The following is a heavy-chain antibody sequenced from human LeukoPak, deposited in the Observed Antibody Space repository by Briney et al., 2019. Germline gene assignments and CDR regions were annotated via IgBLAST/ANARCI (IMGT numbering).Heavy chain of an antibody. Sequence: SETLSLTCTVSGGSISSSSYYWGWIPQPPGKGLEWIGSSDYSGSTYYNTSLHSRVTISVDTSKNQFSLKLSSVTAADAAVYYCARREEEYFDYWGQGTLVTVSS. D-gene: IGHD1-26*01. V-gene: IGHV4-39*01. CDR3: ARREEEYFDY. CDR1: GGSISSSSYY. CDR2: SDYSGST. J-gene: IGHJ4*02.